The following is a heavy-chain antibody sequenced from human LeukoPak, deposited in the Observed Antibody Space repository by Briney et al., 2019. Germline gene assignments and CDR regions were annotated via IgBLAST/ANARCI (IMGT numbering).Heavy chain of an antibody. CDR2: ISSSGSST. CDR1: GFTFSNHA. CDR3: ARRSPGTSSLFYYYMDV. Sequence: GGSMRLSCAASGFTFSNHAMSWVRQAPGKGLEWVSGISSSGSSTFFADRVKGRFTISRDNAKNSLYLQMNTLQAEDTAVYYCARRSPGTSSLFYYYMDVWGKGTTVTVSS. D-gene: IGHD1-26*01. J-gene: IGHJ6*03. V-gene: IGHV3-23*01.